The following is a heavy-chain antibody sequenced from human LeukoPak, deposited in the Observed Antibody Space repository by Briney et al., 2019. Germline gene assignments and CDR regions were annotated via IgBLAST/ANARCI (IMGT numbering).Heavy chain of an antibody. CDR3: ARASRGDYGDY. V-gene: IGHV1-69*04. CDR2: IIPILGIA. J-gene: IGHJ4*02. Sequence: GASVKVSCKASGYTFTSYYMHWVRQAPGQGLEWMGRIIPILGIANYAQKFQGRVTITADKSTSTAYMELSSLRSEDTAVYYCARASRGDYGDYWGQGTLVTVSS. D-gene: IGHD4-17*01. CDR1: GYTFTSYY.